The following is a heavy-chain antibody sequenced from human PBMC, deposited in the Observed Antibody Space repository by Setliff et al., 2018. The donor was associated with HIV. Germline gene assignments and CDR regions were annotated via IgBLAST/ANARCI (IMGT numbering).Heavy chain of an antibody. CDR2: IYTSGVT. J-gene: IGHJ4*02. Sequence: SETLSLTCTVSGGSISSGRNYWSWIRQTAGKGLEWIGRIYTSGVTYYNPSLKSRVTISVDTSKNQFSLNLSSVTAADTAIYYCARHANTVTTVFVDYFDYWGQGTLVTVSS. D-gene: IGHD4-17*01. CDR3: ARHANTVTTVFVDYFDY. V-gene: IGHV4-61*02. CDR1: GGSISSGRNY.